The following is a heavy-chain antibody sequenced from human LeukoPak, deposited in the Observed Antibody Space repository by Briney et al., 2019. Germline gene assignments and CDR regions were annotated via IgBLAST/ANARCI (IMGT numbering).Heavy chain of an antibody. CDR3: ARDPLLWSYGDYVLSGNFDY. J-gene: IGHJ4*02. Sequence: SETLSLTCAVYGGSFSGYYWSWIRQPPGKGLEWIGEINHSGSTNYNPSLKSRVTISVDTSKNQFSLKLSSVTAADTAVYYCARDPLLWSYGDYVLSGNFDYWGQGTLVTVSS. D-gene: IGHD4-17*01. CDR2: INHSGST. V-gene: IGHV4-34*01. CDR1: GGSFSGYY.